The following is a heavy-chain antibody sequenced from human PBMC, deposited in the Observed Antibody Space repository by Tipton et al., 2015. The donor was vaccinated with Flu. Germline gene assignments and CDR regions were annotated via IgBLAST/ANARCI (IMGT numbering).Heavy chain of an antibody. Sequence: TLSLTCTVSGGSINSSSYYWGWIRQPPGKGLEWIGNIYYSGNTYYNPPRKGPVTVSVDTSKNQLSLKLTTVTAADTAVYYGARARQLGSYFDWFDPWGQGTLVTV. CDR1: GGSINSSSYY. V-gene: IGHV4-39*07. CDR3: ARARQLGSYFDWFDP. CDR2: IYYSGNT. J-gene: IGHJ5*02. D-gene: IGHD1-26*01.